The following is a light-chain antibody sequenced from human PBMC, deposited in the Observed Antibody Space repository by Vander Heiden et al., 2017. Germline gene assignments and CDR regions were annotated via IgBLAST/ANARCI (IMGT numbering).Light chain of an antibody. CDR3: QQYYSTPIT. V-gene: IGKV4-1*01. Sequence: DIVMTQSPDSLAVSLGERATINCKSSKSVLYSSNNKNYLAWYQQKPGRPPKLLIYWASTRESGVPDRFSGSGSGTDFTLTISSLQAEDVAVYYCQQYYSTPITFGPGTKVDIK. CDR1: KSVLYSSNNKNY. J-gene: IGKJ3*01. CDR2: WAS.